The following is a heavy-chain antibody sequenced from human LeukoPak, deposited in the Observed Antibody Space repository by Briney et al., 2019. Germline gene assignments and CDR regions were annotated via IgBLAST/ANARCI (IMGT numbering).Heavy chain of an antibody. Sequence: ASVKVSCKASSYRFSSYGISWVRQAPGQGLEWMGWVSGYSGNTNYAQKFQGRLTLTRDTSTSTAYMELTSLRSDDAAVCYCAREYWYESSGSAFLDPWGRGTLVAVAS. J-gene: IGHJ2*01. D-gene: IGHD3-22*01. CDR2: VSGYSGNT. V-gene: IGHV1-18*01. CDR1: SYRFSSYG. CDR3: AREYWYESSGSAFLDP.